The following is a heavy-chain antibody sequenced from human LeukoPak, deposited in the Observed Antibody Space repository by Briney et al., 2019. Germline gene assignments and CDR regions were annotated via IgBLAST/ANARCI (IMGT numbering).Heavy chain of an antibody. D-gene: IGHD2-15*01. CDR2: ISYDGSNK. CDR3: ARAPGYSEDY. CDR1: GFTFSSYA. V-gene: IGHV3-30-3*01. Sequence: GGSLRLSCAASGFTFSSYAMHWVRQAPGKGLEWVAVISYDGSNKYYADSVKGRFTISRDNSKNTLYLQMNSLRAEDTAVYYCARAPGYSEDYWGQGTLVTVSS. J-gene: IGHJ4*02.